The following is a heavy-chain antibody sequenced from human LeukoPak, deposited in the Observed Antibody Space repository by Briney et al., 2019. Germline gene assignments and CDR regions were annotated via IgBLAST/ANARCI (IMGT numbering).Heavy chain of an antibody. CDR3: ARGRSRADILTGWDLDY. Sequence: SVKVSCKASGGTFSGYAISWVRQAPGQGLEWMGGIIPIFGTANYAQKFQGRVTITADESTSTAYMELSSLRSEDTAVYYCARGRSRADILTGWDLDYWGQGTLVSVSS. CDR2: IIPIFGTA. D-gene: IGHD3-9*01. V-gene: IGHV1-69*13. J-gene: IGHJ4*02. CDR1: GGTFSGYA.